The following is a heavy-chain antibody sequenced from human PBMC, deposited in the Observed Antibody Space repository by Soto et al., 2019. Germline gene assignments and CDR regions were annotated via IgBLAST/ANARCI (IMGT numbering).Heavy chain of an antibody. Sequence: SETLSLTCAVYGGSFSGYYWSWIRQPPGKGLEWIGEINHSGSTNYNPSLKSRVTISVDTSKNQFSLKLSSVTAADTAVYSCARGRGGWSDYYYYYYGMDVWGQGTTVTV. CDR1: GGSFSGYY. CDR3: ARGRGGWSDYYYYYYGMDV. J-gene: IGHJ6*02. D-gene: IGHD6-19*01. CDR2: INHSGST. V-gene: IGHV4-34*01.